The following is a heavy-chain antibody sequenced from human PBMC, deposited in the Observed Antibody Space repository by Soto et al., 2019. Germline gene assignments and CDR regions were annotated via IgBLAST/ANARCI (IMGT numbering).Heavy chain of an antibody. V-gene: IGHV1-69*08. D-gene: IGHD4-17*01. Sequence: QVQLVQSGAEVKKPGSSVKVSCKASGGTFSSYTISWVRQAPGQGLEWMGRIIPILGIANYAQKFQGRVTITADKSTSTAYMELSSLRSEDTAVYYCARDSDYGGTDHDAFDIWGQGTMVTVSS. CDR2: IIPILGIA. J-gene: IGHJ3*02. CDR3: ARDSDYGGTDHDAFDI. CDR1: GGTFSSYT.